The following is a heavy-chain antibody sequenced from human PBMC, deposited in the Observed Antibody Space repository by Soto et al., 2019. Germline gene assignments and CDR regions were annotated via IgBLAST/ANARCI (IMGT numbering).Heavy chain of an antibody. D-gene: IGHD6-13*01. CDR3: ARGAGVAAYNWFDP. Sequence: SETLSLTCAVYGGSFSSGGYYWSWIRQHPGKGLEWIGYIYYSGSTYYNPSLKSRVTISVDTSKNQFSLKLSSVTAADTAVYYCARGAGVAAYNWFDPWGQGTLVTVSS. CDR1: GGSFSSGGYY. J-gene: IGHJ5*02. CDR2: IYYSGST. V-gene: IGHV4-31*11.